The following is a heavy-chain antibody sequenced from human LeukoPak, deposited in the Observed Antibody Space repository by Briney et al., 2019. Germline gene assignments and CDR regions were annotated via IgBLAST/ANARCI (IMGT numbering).Heavy chain of an antibody. CDR3: AREDCSGGSCYPNWYFDL. CDR2: TNWNGGST. J-gene: IGHJ2*01. D-gene: IGHD2-15*01. CDR1: GFTFDDYG. V-gene: IGHV3-20*04. Sequence: PGGSLRLSCAASGFTFDDYGMSWVRQAPGKGLEWVSATNWNGGSTGYADSVKGRFTISRDNARTSLYLQMNSLRAEDTALYYCAREDCSGGSCYPNWYFDLWGRGTLVTVSS.